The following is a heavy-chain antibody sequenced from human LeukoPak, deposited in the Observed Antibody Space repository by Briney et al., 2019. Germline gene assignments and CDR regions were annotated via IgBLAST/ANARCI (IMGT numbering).Heavy chain of an antibody. CDR1: GGSISSYY. CDR3: ASWGSSGYYVFDY. J-gene: IGHJ4*02. V-gene: IGHV4-59*01. Sequence: SETLSLTCTVSGGSISSYYWSWIRQPPGKGLEWIGYIYYSGSTNYNPSLKSRVTISVDTSKNQFSLKLSSVTAADTAVYYCASWGSSGYYVFDYWGQGTLVTVSS. D-gene: IGHD3-22*01. CDR2: IYYSGST.